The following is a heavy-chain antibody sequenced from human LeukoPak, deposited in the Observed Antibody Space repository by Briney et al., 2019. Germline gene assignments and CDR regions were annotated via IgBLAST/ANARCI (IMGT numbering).Heavy chain of an antibody. D-gene: IGHD3-3*01. CDR2: INNSGGTT. V-gene: IGHV3-23*01. CDR1: GFTFSSYA. J-gene: IGHJ5*02. Sequence: GGSLRLSCAASGFTFSSYAMSWVRQAPGKGLEWVSSINNSGGTTYYADSVKGRFTISRDNSKNTLYLQMNSLRAEDTAVYYCARARTYYDFWSFDPWGQGTLITVSS. CDR3: ARARTYYDFWSFDP.